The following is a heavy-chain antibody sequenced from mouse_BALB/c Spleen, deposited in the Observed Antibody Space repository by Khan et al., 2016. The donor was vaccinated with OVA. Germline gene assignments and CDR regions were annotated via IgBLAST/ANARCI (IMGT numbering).Heavy chain of an antibody. CDR2: IWRGGST. V-gene: IGHV2-5*01. CDR1: GFSLTSYG. J-gene: IGHJ4*01. Sequence: QVQLKQSGPGLVQPSQSLSITCTVSGFSLTSYGVHWVRQSPGKGLEWLGVIWRGGSTDYNAAFMSRLSITKDKSKSQVFFKMNSLQADDTAIYYCAKNRDYYRSGDDSMDYWGQGTSVTVSS. D-gene: IGHD2-14*01. CDR3: AKNRDYYRSGDDSMDY.